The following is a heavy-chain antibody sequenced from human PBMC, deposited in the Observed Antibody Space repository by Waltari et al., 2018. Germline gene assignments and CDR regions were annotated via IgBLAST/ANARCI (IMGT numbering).Heavy chain of an antibody. Sequence: EVQLVESGGGLVQPGGSLRLSCAASGFTFSSYEMNWVRQAPGKGLEWVSYISSSGSTIYYADSVKGRFTISRDNAKNSLYLQMNSLRAEDTAVYYCARASYEDAFDIWGQGTMVTVSS. V-gene: IGHV3-48*03. J-gene: IGHJ3*02. D-gene: IGHD3-3*01. CDR3: ARASYEDAFDI. CDR2: ISSSGSTI. CDR1: GFTFSSYE.